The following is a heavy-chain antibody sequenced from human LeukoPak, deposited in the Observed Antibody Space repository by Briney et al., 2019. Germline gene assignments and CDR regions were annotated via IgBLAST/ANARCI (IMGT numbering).Heavy chain of an antibody. D-gene: IGHD3-10*01. CDR2: IYYSGST. CDR3: AGSMVRGVITGLDY. J-gene: IGHJ4*02. V-gene: IGHV4-59*01. Sequence: SETLSLTCTVSGGSISSYYWSWIRQPPGKGLEWIGYIYYSGSTNYNPSLKSRVTISVDTSKNQFSLKLSSVTAADKAVYYCAGSMVRGVITGLDYWGQGTLVTVSS. CDR1: GGSISSYY.